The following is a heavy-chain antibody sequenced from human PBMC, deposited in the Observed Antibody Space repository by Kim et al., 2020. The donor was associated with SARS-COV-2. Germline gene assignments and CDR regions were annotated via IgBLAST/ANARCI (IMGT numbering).Heavy chain of an antibody. Sequence: GGSLRLSCAASGFTFADSVMHWVRQVPVKGLDWVALVSGDGGTTYYAYSVKGRFTISRDNSKDSLYLQMNSLRADDTAFYYCSKASGWLPRYWGQGTLVTVSS. CDR3: SKASGWLPRY. J-gene: IGHJ4*02. CDR2: VSGDGGTT. D-gene: IGHD6-19*01. V-gene: IGHV3-43*02. CDR1: GFTFADSV.